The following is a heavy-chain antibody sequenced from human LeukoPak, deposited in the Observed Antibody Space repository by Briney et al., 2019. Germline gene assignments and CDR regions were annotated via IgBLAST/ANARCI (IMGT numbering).Heavy chain of an antibody. D-gene: IGHD4-17*01. CDR1: GDSISSSYYY. J-gene: IGHJ5*02. Sequence: SETLSLTCTVSGDSISSSYYYWGWIRQPPGKGLEWIGTIYYSGSTYYNPSLKSRVTISVDTSKNQFSLKLRSVTAADTAVYYCARNGRYGDYEGWFDPWGQGTRVTVSS. CDR2: IYYSGST. V-gene: IGHV4-39*01. CDR3: ARNGRYGDYEGWFDP.